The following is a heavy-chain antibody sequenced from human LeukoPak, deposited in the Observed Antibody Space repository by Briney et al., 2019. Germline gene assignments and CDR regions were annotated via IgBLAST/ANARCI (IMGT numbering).Heavy chain of an antibody. J-gene: IGHJ4*02. D-gene: IGHD5-24*01. V-gene: IGHV4-59*01. CDR1: GGSFSGYY. Sequence: SETLSLTCAVYGGSFSGYYWSWIRQPPGKGLEWIGYIYYSGSTNYNPSLKSRVTISVDTSKNQFSLKLSSVTAADTAVYYCARVVPDGYSDYWGQGTLVTVSS. CDR2: IYYSGST. CDR3: ARVVPDGYSDY.